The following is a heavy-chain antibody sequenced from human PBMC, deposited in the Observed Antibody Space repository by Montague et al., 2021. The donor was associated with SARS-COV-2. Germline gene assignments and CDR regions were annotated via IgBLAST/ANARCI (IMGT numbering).Heavy chain of an antibody. CDR1: GASSSNYY. D-gene: IGHD5-18*01. Sequence: SETLSLTCAVYGASSSNYYWSWIRQSPGKGLEWVGEINHSGYTDYNPSLESRLTISLDSSKKQFSLKMTSVTAADTAIYYCAGAPSYSFGFWDYWGQGTLVTVSS. CDR3: AGAPSYSFGFWDY. V-gene: IGHV4-34*01. J-gene: IGHJ4*02. CDR2: INHSGYT.